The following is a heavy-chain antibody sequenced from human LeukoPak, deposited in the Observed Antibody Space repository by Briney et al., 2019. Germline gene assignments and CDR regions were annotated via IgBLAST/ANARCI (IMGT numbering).Heavy chain of an antibody. CDR1: GFTFSSYA. CDR3: AKDLGVASSAVLDY. V-gene: IGHV3-23*01. J-gene: IGHJ4*02. Sequence: GGSLRLSCAASGFTFSSYAMSWVRQAPGKGLEWVSAISGSGGSTYYADSVKGRFTISRDNSKNMLYLQMSSLRAEDTAVYYCAKDLGVASSAVLDYWGQGTLVTVSS. CDR2: ISGSGGST. D-gene: IGHD3-3*01.